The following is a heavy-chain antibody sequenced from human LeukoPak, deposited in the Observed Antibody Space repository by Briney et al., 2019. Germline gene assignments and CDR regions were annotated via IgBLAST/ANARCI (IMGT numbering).Heavy chain of an antibody. J-gene: IGHJ4*02. CDR1: GFIFINAW. V-gene: IGHV3-15*01. CDR3: RYFDY. CDR2: IKSKTDGGTT. Sequence: GGSLRLSCAASGFIFINAWMSWVRQAPGKGLEWVGRIKSKTDGGTTDYAAPVKGRFTLSRDDSDNTLYLQMNSLEIEDTAVYYCRYFDYWGQGTLVTVSS.